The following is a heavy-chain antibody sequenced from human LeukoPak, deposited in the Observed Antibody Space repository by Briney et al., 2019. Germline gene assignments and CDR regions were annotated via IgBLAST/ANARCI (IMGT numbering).Heavy chain of an antibody. D-gene: IGHD1-7*01. Sequence: SETLSLTCTVSGGSTSSYYWSWIRQPAGKGLEWIGRIYTSGNTYYSPSLKSRVTMSVDTSKNQFSLKLSSVTAADTAVYYCARGYRYNWNYVRRSAFDIWGQGTMVTVSS. V-gene: IGHV4-4*07. CDR2: IYTSGNT. J-gene: IGHJ3*02. CDR1: GGSTSSYY. CDR3: ARGYRYNWNYVRRSAFDI.